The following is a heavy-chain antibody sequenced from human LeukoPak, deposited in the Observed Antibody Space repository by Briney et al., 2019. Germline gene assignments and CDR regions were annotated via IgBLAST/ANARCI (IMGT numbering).Heavy chain of an antibody. Sequence: SETLSLTCTVSGASISSYYWSWIRQPPGKGLEWIGYIYHSGSTYYNPSLKSRVTISVDRSKNQFSLKLSSVTAADTAVYYCARLLRRLGYFDYWGQGALVTVSS. CDR3: ARLLRRLGYFDY. CDR1: GASISSYY. V-gene: IGHV4-59*12. D-gene: IGHD1-26*01. J-gene: IGHJ4*02. CDR2: IYHSGST.